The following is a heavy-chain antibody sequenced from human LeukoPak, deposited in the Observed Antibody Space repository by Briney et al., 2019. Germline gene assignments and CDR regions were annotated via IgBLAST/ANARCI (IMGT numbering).Heavy chain of an antibody. J-gene: IGHJ4*02. D-gene: IGHD3-9*01. CDR3: ATKREEDYDILTGYFDY. CDR2: INHSGST. Sequence: PSETLSLTCAVYGGSFSGYYWSWIRQPPGKGLEWIGEINHSGSTNYNPSLKSRVTISVDTSKNQFSLKLSSVTAADTAVYYCATKREEDYDILTGYFDYWGQGTLVTVSS. CDR1: GGSFSGYY. V-gene: IGHV4-34*01.